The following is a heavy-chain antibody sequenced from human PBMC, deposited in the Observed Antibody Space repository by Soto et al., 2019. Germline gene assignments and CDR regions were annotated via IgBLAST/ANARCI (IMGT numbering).Heavy chain of an antibody. V-gene: IGHV3-7*03. J-gene: IGHJ3*02. Sequence: EVQLVESGGGLVQPGGSLRLSCAASGSTFRSDWMSWVRQAAGKGLEWVANIKQDGSENYYVDYVKGRFTISRDNAENSLYLQMNSLRTEDTAVYYCARVNGFYDSSGYPLQADAFDIWGQGTMVTVSS. CDR1: GSTFRSDW. CDR3: ARVNGFYDSSGYPLQADAFDI. D-gene: IGHD3-22*01. CDR2: IKQDGSEN.